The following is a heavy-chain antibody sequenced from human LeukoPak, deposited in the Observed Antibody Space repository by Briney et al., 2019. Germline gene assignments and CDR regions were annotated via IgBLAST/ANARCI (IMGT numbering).Heavy chain of an antibody. Sequence: SETLSLTCTVSGGSISSYYWSWIRQPPGRGLGGIGYIYYSGSTNYNPSLKSRVTISVDTSKNQFSLKLSSVTAADTAVYYCARVGSVTTDAFDIWGQGTMVTVSS. V-gene: IGHV4-59*01. D-gene: IGHD4-17*01. CDR1: GGSISSYY. CDR2: IYYSGST. CDR3: ARVGSVTTDAFDI. J-gene: IGHJ3*02.